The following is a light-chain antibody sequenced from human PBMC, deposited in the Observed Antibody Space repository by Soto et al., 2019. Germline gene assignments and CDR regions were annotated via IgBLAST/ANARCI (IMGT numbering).Light chain of an antibody. J-gene: IGKJ2*01. V-gene: IGKV3-20*01. CDR2: GES. CDR3: QQYGSTPPT. Sequence: EIVLTQSPGTLSLSPGERATLSCRASQSVSSSYLAWYQQKPGQAPRLLIYGESSRATGIPDRFSGSGSGTDYTLTISSLEPEDFAVYYCQQYGSTPPTFGQGTKLEIK. CDR1: QSVSSSY.